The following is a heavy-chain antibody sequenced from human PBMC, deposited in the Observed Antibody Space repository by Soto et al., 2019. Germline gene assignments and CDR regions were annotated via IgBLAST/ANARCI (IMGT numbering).Heavy chain of an antibody. CDR1: GFTFSSYG. J-gene: IGHJ4*02. D-gene: IGHD6-6*01. CDR2: IWYDGSNK. Sequence: QVQLVESGGGVVQPGRSLRLSCAASGFTFSSYGMHWVRQAPGKGLEWVVVIWYDGSNKYYADSVKGRFTISRDNSKNTLYLQMNSLRAEDTAVYYCARPYSSSYYFDYWGQGTLVTVSS. CDR3: ARPYSSSYYFDY. V-gene: IGHV3-33*01.